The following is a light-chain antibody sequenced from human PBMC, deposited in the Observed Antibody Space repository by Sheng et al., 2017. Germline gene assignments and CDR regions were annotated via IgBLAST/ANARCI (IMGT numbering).Light chain of an antibody. V-gene: IGKV3-11*01. Sequence: EIVLTQSPATLSLSPGERATLSCRASQSVGTFLAWFQQKPGQAPRLLIYDASNRATGIPARFSGSGSATDFTLTISSLEPEDFAVYYCQQRSNWPPLFTFGPGTKVDIK. J-gene: IGKJ3*01. CDR1: QSVGTF. CDR3: QQRSNWPPLFT. CDR2: DAS.